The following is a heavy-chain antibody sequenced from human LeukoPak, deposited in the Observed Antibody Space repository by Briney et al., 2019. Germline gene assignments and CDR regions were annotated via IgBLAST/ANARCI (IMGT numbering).Heavy chain of an antibody. CDR2: IRSKSDGGTP. Sequence: KTGGSLRLSCAASGFTFSNVWMSWARRAPGKGLEWVGRIRSKSDGGTPDYAAPVEGRFSISRDDSENTLYLQMNSLKIEDTAVYYCIIYHDPLTGHYGLINHWGQGTLVTVSS. V-gene: IGHV3-15*01. D-gene: IGHD3-9*01. CDR3: IIYHDPLTGHYGLINH. J-gene: IGHJ5*02. CDR1: GFTFSNVW.